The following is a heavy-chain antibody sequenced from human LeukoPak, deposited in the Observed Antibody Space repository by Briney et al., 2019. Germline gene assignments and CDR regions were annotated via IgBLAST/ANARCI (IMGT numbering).Heavy chain of an antibody. CDR1: GSIFSNDA. Sequence: PGGSLRLSCAASGSIFSNDAMHWVRQAPGKGLEWVAFIWSDGSNKYYADSVKGRFTISRDNSEDTLYLQMNSLRVEDTAVYYCARDPAGSGFAFDSWGQGALVTVSS. D-gene: IGHD1-1*01. CDR2: IWSDGSNK. V-gene: IGHV3-33*01. CDR3: ARDPAGSGFAFDS. J-gene: IGHJ4*02.